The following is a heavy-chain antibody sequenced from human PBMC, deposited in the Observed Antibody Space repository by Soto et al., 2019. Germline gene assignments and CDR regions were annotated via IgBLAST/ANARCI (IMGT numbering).Heavy chain of an antibody. CDR3: ARGPKAVAGLNAFDI. Sequence: SETLSLTCAVYGGSFSGYYWSWIRQPPGKGLEWIGEINHSGSTNYNPSLKSRVTISVDTSKNQFSLKLSSVTAADTAVYYCARGPKAVAGLNAFDIWGQGTMVTVSS. CDR2: INHSGST. CDR1: GGSFSGYY. V-gene: IGHV4-34*01. J-gene: IGHJ3*02. D-gene: IGHD6-19*01.